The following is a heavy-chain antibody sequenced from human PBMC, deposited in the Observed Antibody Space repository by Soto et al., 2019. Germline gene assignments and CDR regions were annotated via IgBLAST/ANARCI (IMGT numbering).Heavy chain of an antibody. J-gene: IGHJ5*02. CDR3: ARTATRTFDP. CDR1: GGSISSGGYS. CDR2: IYHSGST. D-gene: IGHD1-1*01. V-gene: IGHV4-30-2*01. Sequence: PSETLSLTCAVSGGSISSGGYSWNWIRQPPGKGLEWIGYIYHSGSTYYNPSLKSRVTISVDGSKNQFSLKLSSVTAADTAVYYCARTATRTFDPLGQATLITVSS.